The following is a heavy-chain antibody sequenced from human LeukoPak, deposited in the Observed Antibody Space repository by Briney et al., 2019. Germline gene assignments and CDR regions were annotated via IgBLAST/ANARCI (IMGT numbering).Heavy chain of an antibody. Sequence: PSETLSLTCTVSGGSISSGSYHWSWIRQPAGQGLEWIGRMYTSGSTNYNPSLKSRVTISVDTSKNQFSLNLSSVTAADTAVYYCARGASSSSAIGYYYYYMDVWGKGTTVTVSS. CDR3: ARGASSSSAIGYYYYYMDV. CDR2: MYTSGST. V-gene: IGHV4-61*02. CDR1: GGSISSGSYH. J-gene: IGHJ6*03. D-gene: IGHD3-16*01.